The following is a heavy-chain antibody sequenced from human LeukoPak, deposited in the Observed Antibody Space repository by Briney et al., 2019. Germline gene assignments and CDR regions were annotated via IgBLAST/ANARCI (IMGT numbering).Heavy chain of an antibody. CDR2: ISASCKLT. J-gene: IGHJ5*02. Sequence: GRCLRLFCAASGFIFSSYEMNWVRQAPGKGLECMSYISASCKLTHYADSVERRFNSSRDNAKNSLYLQMNSLRGEDTAVYYCARHSGGTYYVSLAPWGQGTLVTVSS. D-gene: IGHD1-26*01. V-gene: IGHV3-48*03. CDR1: GFIFSSYE. CDR3: ARHSGGTYYVSLAP.